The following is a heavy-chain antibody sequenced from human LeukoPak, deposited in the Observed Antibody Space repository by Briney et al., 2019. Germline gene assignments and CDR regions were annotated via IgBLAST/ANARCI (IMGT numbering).Heavy chain of an antibody. D-gene: IGHD3-9*01. V-gene: IGHV4-59*01. Sequence: SETLSLTCTVSGGSISSYYWSWIRQPPGKGLEWIGYIYYSGSTNYNPSLKSRVTISVDTSKNQFSLKLSSVTAADTAVYYCARFGLYDILTGMSWFDPWGQGTLVTVSS. J-gene: IGHJ5*02. CDR2: IYYSGST. CDR1: GGSISSYY. CDR3: ARFGLYDILTGMSWFDP.